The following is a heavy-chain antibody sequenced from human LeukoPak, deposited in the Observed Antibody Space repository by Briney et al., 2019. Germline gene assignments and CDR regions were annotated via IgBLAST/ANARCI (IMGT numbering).Heavy chain of an antibody. CDR2: IYAGGST. J-gene: IGHJ3*02. V-gene: IGHV3-53*01. Sequence: GGSLRLSCAASGFTVSSNYMSWVRQAPGKGLEWVSVIYAGGSTYYADSVKGRFTISRDNSKNMLFLQMNSLRAEDTAVYYCARTLVGAAALDTFDIWGQGTMVTVSS. CDR1: GFTVSSNY. CDR3: ARTLVGAAALDTFDI. D-gene: IGHD6-25*01.